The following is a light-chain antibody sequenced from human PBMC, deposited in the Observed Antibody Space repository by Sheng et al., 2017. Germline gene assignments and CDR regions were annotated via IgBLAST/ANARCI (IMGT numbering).Light chain of an antibody. V-gene: IGKV3-20*01. CDR2: GAS. CDR1: QSVSSNY. J-gene: IGKJ2*01. CDR3: QQYGSSLYT. Sequence: EIVLTQSPGTPSLSPGERATLSCRASQSVSSNYLAWYQQKPGQAPRLLIYGASSRATGIPDRFSGSGSGTDFTLTISRLEPEDFAVYYCQQYGSSLYTFGPGTKLEI.